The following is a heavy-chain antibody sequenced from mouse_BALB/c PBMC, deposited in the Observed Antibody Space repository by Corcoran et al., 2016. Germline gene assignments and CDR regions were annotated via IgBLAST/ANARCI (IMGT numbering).Heavy chain of an antibody. D-gene: IGHD1-2*01. CDR1: GFNIKDTY. V-gene: IGHV14-3*02. CDR3: ASDGGFAY. CDR2: IDPANGNT. J-gene: IGHJ3*01. Sequence: EVQLQQSGAVLVKPGASVKLSCTASGFNIKDTYMHWVKQRPEQGLEWIGRIDPANGNTKYDPKFQGKATITADTSSNTAYLQLSSLTSEDTAVYYCASDGGFAYWGQGTLVTVSA.